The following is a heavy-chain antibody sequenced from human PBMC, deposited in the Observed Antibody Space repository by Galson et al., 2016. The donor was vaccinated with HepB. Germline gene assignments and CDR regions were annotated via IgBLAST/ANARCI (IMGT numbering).Heavy chain of an antibody. Sequence: QSGAEVKTSGESLKISCRGSGYTFDSYWIGWVRQMPGKGLEWMGIIYPGDFDTRYSPSFQGQVTISVDKSISTAYLQWSGLTASDTAMYYCAKDIVVAGTRTLDCWGQGTLVTVST. CDR1: GYTFDSYW. D-gene: IGHD6-19*01. V-gene: IGHV5-51*01. CDR3: AKDIVVAGTRTLDC. CDR2: IYPGDFDT. J-gene: IGHJ4*02.